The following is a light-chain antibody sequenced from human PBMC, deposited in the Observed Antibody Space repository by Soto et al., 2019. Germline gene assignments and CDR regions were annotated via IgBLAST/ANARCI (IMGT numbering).Light chain of an antibody. CDR1: SSDVGTYNY. V-gene: IGLV2-14*01. CDR2: DVS. J-gene: IGLJ3*02. CDR3: SSYTTSNTQV. Sequence: QSALTQPASVSGSPGQSITISCTGTSSDVGTYNYVSWYQHRPGKAPKLMIYDVSYRPSVVSNRFSGSKSANTASLTISGLQAEDEADYYCSSYTTSNTQVFGGGTKLTVL.